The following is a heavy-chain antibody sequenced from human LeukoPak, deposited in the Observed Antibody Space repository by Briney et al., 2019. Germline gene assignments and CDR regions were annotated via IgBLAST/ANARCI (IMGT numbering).Heavy chain of an antibody. V-gene: IGHV3-30*02. CDR1: GFTFSSYG. CDR2: IRYDGSNK. CDR3: AKDARLQVYGSGTYYDY. D-gene: IGHD3-10*01. J-gene: IGHJ4*02. Sequence: GGSLRLSCAASGFTFSSYGMHWVRQAPGKGLEWVAFIRYDGSNKYYADSVKGRFTISRDNSKNTLYLQMNSLRAEDTAVYYCAKDARLQVYGSGTYYDYWGQGTLVTVSS.